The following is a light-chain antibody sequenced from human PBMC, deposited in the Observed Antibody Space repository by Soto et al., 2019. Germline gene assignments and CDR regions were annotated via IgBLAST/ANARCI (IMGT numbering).Light chain of an antibody. CDR3: QQYDNLPFT. CDR2: GAS. J-gene: IGKJ3*01. V-gene: IGKV1-33*01. Sequence: DIQMTQSPSSLSASVGDRVTITCQVSQDISNYLNWFQQKPGKAPKLLIHGASNLETGVPSRFSGSGSGTDFTLTISSPQPEDIATYYCQQYDNLPFTFGPGTKVDIK. CDR1: QDISNY.